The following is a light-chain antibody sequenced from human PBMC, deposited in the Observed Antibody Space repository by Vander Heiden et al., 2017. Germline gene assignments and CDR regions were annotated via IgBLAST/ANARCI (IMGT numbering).Light chain of an antibody. J-gene: IGLJ1*01. CDR1: SSDVGGYKY. CDR3: SSYTGTNIV. CDR2: EVS. Sequence: QSALTHPPSASGSPGQSVTISCTGTSSDVGGYKYVSWYQQHPGKAPKLMIYEVSKRPSGVPDRFSGSKSGNTASLTVAGLQAEDEADYYCSSYTGTNIVFGTGTNVTVL. V-gene: IGLV2-8*01.